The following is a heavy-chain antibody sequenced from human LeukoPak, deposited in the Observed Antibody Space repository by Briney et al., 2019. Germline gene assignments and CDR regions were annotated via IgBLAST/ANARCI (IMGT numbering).Heavy chain of an antibody. D-gene: IGHD2-15*01. V-gene: IGHV1-18*01. Sequence: ASVKVSCKASGYTFTSYGISWVRQAPGQGLEWMGWIGAYNGNTNYAQRLQGRVTMTTDTSTNTAYMELRGLRSDDTAVYYCARDAPTPRLTPDYWGQGSLVTVSS. J-gene: IGHJ4*02. CDR2: IGAYNGNT. CDR1: GYTFTSYG. CDR3: ARDAPTPRLTPDY.